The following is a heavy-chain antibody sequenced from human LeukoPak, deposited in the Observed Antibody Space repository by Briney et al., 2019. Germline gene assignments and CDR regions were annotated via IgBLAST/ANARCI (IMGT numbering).Heavy chain of an antibody. D-gene: IGHD1-20*01. CDR1: GGSFSGYY. CDR3: ARGNYNWFDP. J-gene: IGHJ5*02. V-gene: IGHV4-34*01. CDR2: INHSGST. Sequence: SETLSLTCAVYGGSFSGYYWSWVRQPQGKGLEWIGEINHSGSTNYNTSLKSRVTISVDTSKNQFSLKLSSVTAADTAVYYCARGNYNWFDPWGQGTLVTVSS.